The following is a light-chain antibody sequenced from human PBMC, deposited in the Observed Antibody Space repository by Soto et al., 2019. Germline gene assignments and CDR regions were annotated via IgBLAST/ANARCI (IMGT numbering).Light chain of an antibody. Sequence: LTQPASVSGSPGQSITISCTGTSSDVGAYNFVSWHQQHPGKAPKLMIYNVYDRPSGISYRFSGSKSGNTASLTVSGLQGEDEADYYCSAYTVSRTYVFGTGTKVTVL. CDR2: NVY. CDR3: SAYTVSRTYV. J-gene: IGLJ1*01. CDR1: SSDVGAYNF. V-gene: IGLV2-14*03.